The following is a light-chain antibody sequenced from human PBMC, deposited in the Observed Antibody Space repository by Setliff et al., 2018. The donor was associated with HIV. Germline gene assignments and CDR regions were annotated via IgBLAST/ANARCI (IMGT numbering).Light chain of an antibody. J-gene: IGLJ2*01. CDR2: DVN. CDR3: SSYSSSSNPV. CDR1: GSDVGGFSF. Sequence: QSALAQPASVSGSPGQSITISCTGAGSDVGGFSFVSWYQQHPGKAPKLIIYDVNTRPSGISERFSGSKSGNEASLTISGLQAEDEAYYYCSSYSSSSNPVFGGGTKVTVL. V-gene: IGLV2-14*03.